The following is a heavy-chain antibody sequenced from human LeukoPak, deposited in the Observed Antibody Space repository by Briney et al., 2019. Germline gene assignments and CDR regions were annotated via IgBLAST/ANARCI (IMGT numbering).Heavy chain of an antibody. CDR1: GFTFSNYW. Sequence: GGSLRLSCAASGFTFSNYWMSWVRQAPGKGPEWMGNIKEDGSETYYVDSVKGRFSISRDNAQNSLYLHMHSLRVEDTAVYYCARDPYVSNFDYWGQGTLVTVSS. CDR2: IKEDGSET. V-gene: IGHV3-7*03. D-gene: IGHD3-10*02. J-gene: IGHJ4*02. CDR3: ARDPYVSNFDY.